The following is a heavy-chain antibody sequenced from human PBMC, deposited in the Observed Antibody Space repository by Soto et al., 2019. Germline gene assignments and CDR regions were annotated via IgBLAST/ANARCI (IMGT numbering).Heavy chain of an antibody. Sequence: QVQLVESGGGVVQPGRSLRLSCAASGFTFSSYGMHWVRQAPGKGLEWVAVIWYDGSNKYYADSVKGRFTISRDNSKNTLYLQMNSLRAEDTAVYYCARERIAAAGTNFKIYYYYGMDVWGQGTTVTVSS. CDR1: GFTFSSYG. CDR2: IWYDGSNK. D-gene: IGHD6-13*01. J-gene: IGHJ6*02. V-gene: IGHV3-33*01. CDR3: ARERIAAAGTNFKIYYYYGMDV.